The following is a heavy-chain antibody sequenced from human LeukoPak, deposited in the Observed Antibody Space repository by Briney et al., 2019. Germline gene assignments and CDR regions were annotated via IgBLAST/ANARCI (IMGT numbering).Heavy chain of an antibody. V-gene: IGHV3-23*01. CDR1: GFTFSSYW. D-gene: IGHD6-19*01. CDR3: AKDKSKYSSGWFDAFDI. Sequence: GGSLRLSCAASGFTFSSYWMSWVRQAPGKGLEWVSAISGSGGSTYYADSVKGRFTISRDNSKNTLYLQMNSLRAEDTAVYYCAKDKSKYSSGWFDAFDIWGQGTMVTVSS. J-gene: IGHJ3*02. CDR2: ISGSGGST.